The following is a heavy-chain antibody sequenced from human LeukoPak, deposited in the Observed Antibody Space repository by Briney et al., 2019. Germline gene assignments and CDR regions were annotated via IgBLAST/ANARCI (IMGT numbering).Heavy chain of an antibody. J-gene: IGHJ4*02. CDR2: ISSSSSTI. CDR3: ARDPDYGSGSYCFDY. V-gene: IGHV3-48*01. D-gene: IGHD3-10*01. Sequence: GESLRLSCAASGFTFSSYSMNWVRQAPGKGLEWVSYISSSSSTIYYADSVKGRFTISRDNAKNSLYLQMNSLRAEDTAVYYCARDPDYGSGSYCFDYWGQGTLVTVSS. CDR1: GFTFSSYS.